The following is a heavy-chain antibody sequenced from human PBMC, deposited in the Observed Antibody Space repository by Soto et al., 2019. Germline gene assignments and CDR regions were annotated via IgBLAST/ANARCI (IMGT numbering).Heavy chain of an antibody. CDR1: GFTFSSYA. J-gene: IGHJ6*02. Sequence: GGSLRLSCAASGFTFSSYAMSWVRQAPGKGLEWVSAISGSGGSTYYADSVKGRFTISRDNSKNTLYLQMNSLRDEDTAVYYCAKALTVVRGLIYYGMDVWGQGTTVTVSS. D-gene: IGHD3-10*01. V-gene: IGHV3-23*01. CDR3: AKALTVVRGLIYYGMDV. CDR2: ISGSGGST.